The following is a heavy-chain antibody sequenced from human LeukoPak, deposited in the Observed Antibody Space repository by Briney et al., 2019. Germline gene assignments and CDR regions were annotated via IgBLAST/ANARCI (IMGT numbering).Heavy chain of an antibody. D-gene: IGHD2-8*01. V-gene: IGHV3-30-3*01. Sequence: GGSLRLSCSASGFTFSSYAMHWVRQAPGKGLEWVAVISYDGSNKYYADSVKGRFTISRDNSRNTLYLQMNSLRAEDTAVYYCARGDARVLPHLDYWGQGTLVTVSS. CDR3: ARGDARVLPHLDY. J-gene: IGHJ4*02. CDR1: GFTFSSYA. CDR2: ISYDGSNK.